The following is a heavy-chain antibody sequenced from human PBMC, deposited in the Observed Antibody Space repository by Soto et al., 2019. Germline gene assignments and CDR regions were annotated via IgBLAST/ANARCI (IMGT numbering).Heavy chain of an antibody. CDR3: AKDEYYYSRSGYYIFDS. CDR1: GFTFSAYG. J-gene: IGHJ4*02. Sequence: QAQLVESGGGVVQPGESLRLSCEVSGFTFSAYGMHWVRQAPGKGLEWVAAISHDGTNKNYGDSVKGRFTISRDNSKKTLYLQMNSLRPEDTALNYCAKDEYYYSRSGYYIFDSWGQGTLVTVSS. CDR2: ISHDGTNK. D-gene: IGHD3-22*01. V-gene: IGHV3-30*18.